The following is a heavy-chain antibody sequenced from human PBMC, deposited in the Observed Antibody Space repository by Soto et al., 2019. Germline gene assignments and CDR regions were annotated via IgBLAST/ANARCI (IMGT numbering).Heavy chain of an antibody. J-gene: IGHJ4*02. D-gene: IGHD2-15*01. CDR3: ARQSLDCSGGSCYTYYFDP. CDR2: IYYTGST. Sequence: SETLSLTCTVSGGSINNYYWSWIRQPPGKGLEWIAYIYYTGSTNYNPSLKSRVTISVDTSKNQFSLKLSSVTAADTAVYYCARQSLDCSGGSCYTYYFDPWGQGTLVTVSS. CDR1: GGSINNYY. V-gene: IGHV4-59*08.